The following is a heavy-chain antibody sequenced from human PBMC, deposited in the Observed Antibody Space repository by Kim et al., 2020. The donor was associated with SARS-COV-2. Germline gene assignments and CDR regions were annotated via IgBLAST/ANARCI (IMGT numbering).Heavy chain of an antibody. V-gene: IGHV3-23*01. J-gene: IGHJ4*02. CDR3: AKHKAYYFDY. CDR2: ST. Sequence: STYDADSVKGRFTISRDDSKNTLYLQMNSLRAEDTAVYYCAKHKAYYFDYWGQGTLVTVSS.